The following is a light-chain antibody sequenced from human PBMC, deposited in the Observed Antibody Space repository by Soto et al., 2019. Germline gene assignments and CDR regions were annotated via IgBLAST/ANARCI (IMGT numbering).Light chain of an antibody. V-gene: IGKV1-5*01. CDR2: GAS. CDR3: QLYNRNTWS. J-gene: IGKJ1*01. Sequence: DIQMTQSPSTLSSSFGGRVTITCRASQSVGTWVAWYQQKPGKAPKLLIYGASNLESGVPSRFSGSGSGTEFTLTITTLQPDDFATYFCQLYNRNTWSFGPGTKVDIK. CDR1: QSVGTW.